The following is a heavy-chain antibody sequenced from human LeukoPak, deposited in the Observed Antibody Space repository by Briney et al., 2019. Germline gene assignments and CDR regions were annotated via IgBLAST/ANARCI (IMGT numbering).Heavy chain of an antibody. J-gene: IGHJ4*02. CDR2: IIPIFGTA. CDR1: GGTFSSYA. Sequence: SVKVSRKASGGTFSSYAISWVRQAPGQGLEWMGGIIPIFGTANYAQKFQGRVTITADESTSTAYMELSSLRSEDTAVYYCARWAVAAAGIDYWGQGTLVTVSS. V-gene: IGHV1-69*13. CDR3: ARWAVAAAGIDY. D-gene: IGHD6-13*01.